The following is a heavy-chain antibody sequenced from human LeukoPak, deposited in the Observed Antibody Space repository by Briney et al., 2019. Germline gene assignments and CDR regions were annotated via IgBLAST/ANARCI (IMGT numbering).Heavy chain of an antibody. V-gene: IGHV4-39*01. CDR2: IYYSGST. J-gene: IGHJ5*02. CDR3: ARRDIAARLNWFDP. D-gene: IGHD6-6*01. CDR1: GFTFSSYSMN. Sequence: GSLILSCAASGFTFSSYSMNWVRQPPGKGLEWIGNIYYSGSTYYNPSLKSRVTISLDTSKNQFSLKLSSVTAADTAVYYCARRDIAARLNWFDPWGQGTLVTVSS.